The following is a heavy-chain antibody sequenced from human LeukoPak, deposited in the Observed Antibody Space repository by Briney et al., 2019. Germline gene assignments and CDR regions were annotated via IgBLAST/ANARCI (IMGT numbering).Heavy chain of an antibody. J-gene: IGHJ4*01. CDR3: ARGEGARDDYNYAGPFYFDY. Sequence: SETLSLTCAVYGGSFSGYYWSWIRQPPGKGLEWIGEINHSGSTNYSPSLKSRVTISIDTSKNQFSLKLNSMTAADTAVYYCARGEGARDDYNYAGPFYFDYWGHGTLVTVSS. CDR2: INHSGST. D-gene: IGHD5-24*01. CDR1: GGSFSGYY. V-gene: IGHV4-34*01.